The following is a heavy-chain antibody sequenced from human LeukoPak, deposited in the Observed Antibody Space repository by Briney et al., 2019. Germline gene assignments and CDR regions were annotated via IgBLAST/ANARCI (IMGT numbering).Heavy chain of an antibody. D-gene: IGHD2-15*01. CDR3: VKDSEMGGGSCYDY. J-gene: IGHJ4*02. Sequence: GGSLRLSCAASGFSFSIYVMSWVRQAPGKGLEWVSTISGGTSGTHYADSVRGRFTISRDNSKNTLYLQLNSLRADDTAVYYCVKDSEMGGGSCYDYWGQGTLVTVSS. CDR1: GFSFSIYV. CDR2: ISGGTSGT. V-gene: IGHV3-23*01.